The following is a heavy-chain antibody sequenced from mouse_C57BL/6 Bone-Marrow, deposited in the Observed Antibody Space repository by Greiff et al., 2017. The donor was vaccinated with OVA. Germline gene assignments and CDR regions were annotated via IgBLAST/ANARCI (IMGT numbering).Heavy chain of an antibody. CDR3: ARSPFPAITTVVATDY. Sequence: QVQLQQSGAELVRPGASVKLSCKASGYTFTDYYINWVKQRPGQGLEWIARIYPGSGNTYYNEKFKGKATLTAEKSSSTAYMQLSSLTSEDSAVYFCARSPFPAITTVVATDYWGQGTTLTVSS. CDR2: IYPGSGNT. D-gene: IGHD1-1*01. J-gene: IGHJ2*01. CDR1: GYTFTDYY. V-gene: IGHV1-76*01.